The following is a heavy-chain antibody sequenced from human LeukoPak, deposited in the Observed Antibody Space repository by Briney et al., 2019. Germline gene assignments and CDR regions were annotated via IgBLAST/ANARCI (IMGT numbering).Heavy chain of an antibody. Sequence: GGSLRLSCAASGFTFSSYSMNWVHQAPGKGLEWVSYISSSSSTIYYADSVKGRFTISRDNAKNSLYLQMNSLRAEDTAVYYCATEEHSSSWFRGFDYWGQGTLVTVSS. D-gene: IGHD6-13*01. J-gene: IGHJ4*02. CDR3: ATEEHSSSWFRGFDY. CDR2: ISSSSSTI. V-gene: IGHV3-48*01. CDR1: GFTFSSYS.